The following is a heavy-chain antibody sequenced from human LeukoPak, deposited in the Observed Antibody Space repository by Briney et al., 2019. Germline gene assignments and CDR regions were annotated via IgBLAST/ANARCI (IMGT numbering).Heavy chain of an antibody. V-gene: IGHV3-23*01. CDR3: AKDLSRGYSYGSDY. Sequence: GGSLRLSWAAAGFTFSSYWMHWVRQAPGKGLEWVSAISGSASSTYYADSVKGRFTISRDNSKNTLYLQMTSLRAEDTAVYYCAKDLSRGYSYGSDYWGQGTLVTVSS. CDR1: GFTFSSYW. CDR2: ISGSASST. J-gene: IGHJ4*02. D-gene: IGHD5-18*01.